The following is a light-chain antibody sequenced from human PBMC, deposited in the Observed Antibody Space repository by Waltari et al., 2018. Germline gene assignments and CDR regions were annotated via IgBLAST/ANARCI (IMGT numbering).Light chain of an antibody. V-gene: IGKV1-9*01. Sequence: QLTQSPSSLSASVGDRVTITCRASPGISSFLAWYQQNAGKAPKPLIYAASTLQSGVPSRFSGSGSGTDFTLTISSLQPEDFAVYYCHQYGTSPPYTFGQGTKLEIK. CDR1: PGISSF. CDR2: AAS. J-gene: IGKJ2*01. CDR3: HQYGTSPPYT.